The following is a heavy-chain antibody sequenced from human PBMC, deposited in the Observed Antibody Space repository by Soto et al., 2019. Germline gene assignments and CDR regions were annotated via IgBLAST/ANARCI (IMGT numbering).Heavy chain of an antibody. D-gene: IGHD1-7*01. CDR3: ATCFMATTCAYMDV. CDR1: GGSVSSYY. Sequence: QVQLQESGPGLVKPSETLSLTCTVSGGSVSSYYWSWIRQPPGKGLEWIGYTFYTGSTNYNPSLKSRVSISVDTSKNQVSLTLSSVTAADTAVYFCATCFMATTCAYMDVWGKGTTVTVSS. J-gene: IGHJ6*03. V-gene: IGHV4-59*02. CDR2: TFYTGST.